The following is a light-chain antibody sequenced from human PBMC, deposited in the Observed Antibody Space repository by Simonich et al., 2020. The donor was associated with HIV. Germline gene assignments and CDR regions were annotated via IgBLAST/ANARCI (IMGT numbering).Light chain of an antibody. V-gene: IGLV8-61*01. J-gene: IGLJ3*02. CDR3: VLYMGGGISV. CDR2: RTN. Sequence: QTVVTQEPSFSVSPGGTVTLTCGLSSGSVSTSYYPSCYQQTPGQAPRTLIYRTNTRSSGGPDRFSGSILGNKAALTITGAQADDESDYYCVLYMGGGISVFGGGTKLTVL. CDR1: SGSVSTSYY.